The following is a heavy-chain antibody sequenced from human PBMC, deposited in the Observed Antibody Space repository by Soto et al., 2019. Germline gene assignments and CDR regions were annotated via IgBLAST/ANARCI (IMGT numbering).Heavy chain of an antibody. CDR2: FDPEDGET. D-gene: IGHD3-3*01. Sequence: ASVKVSFKVSGYTLTELSMHWVRQAPGKGLEWMGGFDPEDGETIYAQKFQGRVTMTEDTSTDTAYMELSSLRSEDTAVYYCATDGSWSGYVNGPDAFDIWGQGTMVTVSS. CDR3: ATDGSWSGYVNGPDAFDI. V-gene: IGHV1-24*01. CDR1: GYTLTELS. J-gene: IGHJ3*02.